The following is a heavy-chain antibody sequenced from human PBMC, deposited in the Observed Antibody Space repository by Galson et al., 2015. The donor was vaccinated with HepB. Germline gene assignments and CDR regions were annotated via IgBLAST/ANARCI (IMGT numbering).Heavy chain of an antibody. D-gene: IGHD3-16*02. Sequence: SVKVSCKASGYTFTSYGISWVRQAPGQGLEWMGWISAYNGNTNYAQKLQGRVTMTTDTSTSTAYMELRSLRSDDTAVYYCARESYDYVWGSYRYTHYMDYWGQGTLVAVSS. CDR3: ARESYDYVWGSYRYTHYMDY. CDR1: GYTFTSYG. CDR2: ISAYNGNT. J-gene: IGHJ4*02. V-gene: IGHV1-18*04.